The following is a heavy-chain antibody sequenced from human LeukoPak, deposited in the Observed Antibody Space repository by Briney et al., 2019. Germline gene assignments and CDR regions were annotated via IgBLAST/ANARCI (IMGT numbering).Heavy chain of an antibody. J-gene: IGHJ4*02. V-gene: IGHV1-69*02. D-gene: IGHD3-10*01. CDR2: IIPILGVA. Sequence: SVKVSCKASGGTFSSYTISWVRQAPGQGLEWMGRIIPILGVANYAQKFQGRVTITADKSTSTAYMELSSLRSEDTAVCYCARDSHGPGSYFDYWGQGTLVTVSS. CDR1: GGTFSSYT. CDR3: ARDSHGPGSYFDY.